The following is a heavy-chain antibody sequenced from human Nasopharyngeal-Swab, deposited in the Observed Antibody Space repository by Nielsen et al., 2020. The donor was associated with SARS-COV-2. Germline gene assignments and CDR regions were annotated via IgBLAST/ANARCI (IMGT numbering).Heavy chain of an antibody. Sequence: SVKVSCKASGGTFSSYAISWVRQAPGQGLEWMGGIIPIFGTANYAQKFQGRVTITADKSTSTAYMELSSLRSEDTAVYYCAREGDFWSGYYWDYYYGMDVWGQGTTVTVSS. CDR2: IIPIFGTA. V-gene: IGHV1-69*06. J-gene: IGHJ6*02. CDR1: GGTFSSYA. D-gene: IGHD3-3*01. CDR3: AREGDFWSGYYWDYYYGMDV.